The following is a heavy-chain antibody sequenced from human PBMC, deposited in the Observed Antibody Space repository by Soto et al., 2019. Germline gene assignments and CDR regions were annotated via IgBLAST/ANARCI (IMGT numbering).Heavy chain of an antibody. J-gene: IGHJ6*02. V-gene: IGHV1-46*01. CDR1: GYTFTSYY. Sequence: ASVKVSCKASGYTFTSYYMHWVRQAPGQGLEWMGIINPSSGSTSYAQKFQGRVTMTRDTSTSTVYMELSSLRSEDTAVYYCARDKRSSGWYALYEYYGMDVWGQGTTVTVSS. CDR2: INPSSGST. CDR3: ARDKRSSGWYALYEYYGMDV. D-gene: IGHD6-19*01.